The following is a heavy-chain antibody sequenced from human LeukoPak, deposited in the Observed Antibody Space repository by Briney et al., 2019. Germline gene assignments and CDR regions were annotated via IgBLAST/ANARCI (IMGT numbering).Heavy chain of an antibody. D-gene: IGHD3-16*01. J-gene: IGHJ6*02. CDR1: GFTFTAYW. CDR2: INQDGSEK. V-gene: IGHV3-7*01. CDR3: GRDGGPTDV. Sequence: GGSLRLSCAASGFTFTAYWMSWVRQAPGKGLEWVANINQDGSEKYYVDSVKGRFTISRGNAKKSLYLQMNSLRVEDTAVYYCGRDGGPTDVWGQGTTVTVSS.